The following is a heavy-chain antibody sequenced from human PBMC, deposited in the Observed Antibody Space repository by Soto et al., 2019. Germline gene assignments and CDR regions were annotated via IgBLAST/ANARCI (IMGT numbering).Heavy chain of an antibody. V-gene: IGHV3-30*18. D-gene: IGHD2-15*01. CDR2: ISYDGSNK. CDR3: AKARCSGNSCYVPDY. Sequence: GGSLRLSCAASGFTFSSYGMHWVRQAPGKGLEWVAVISYDGSNKYYADSVQGRFTISRDNSKNTLSLQMNSLRAEDTATYYCAKARCSGNSCYVPDYWGHGSLVTV. CDR1: GFTFSSYG. J-gene: IGHJ4*01.